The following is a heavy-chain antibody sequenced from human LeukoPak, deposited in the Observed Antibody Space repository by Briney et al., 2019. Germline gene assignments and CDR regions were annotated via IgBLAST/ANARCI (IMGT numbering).Heavy chain of an antibody. Sequence: ASAKVSCTASGYTFTSYYMHWVRQAPGQGLEWMGIINPSGGSTSYAQKFQGRVTMTRDTSTSTVYMELSSLRSEDTAVYYCARECSSGWYCYWGQGTLVTVSS. CDR2: INPSGGST. CDR3: ARECSSGWYCY. J-gene: IGHJ4*02. CDR1: GYTFTSYY. V-gene: IGHV1-46*01. D-gene: IGHD6-19*01.